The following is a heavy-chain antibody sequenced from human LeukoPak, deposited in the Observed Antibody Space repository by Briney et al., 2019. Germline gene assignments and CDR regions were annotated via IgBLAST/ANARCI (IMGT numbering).Heavy chain of an antibody. D-gene: IGHD3-22*01. CDR2: INPSGGST. Sequence: ASVKVSCKASGYTFTSYYMHWVRQAPGQGLEWMGIINPSGGSTSYAQKFQGRVTMTRDMSTSTVYMELSSLRSEDTAVYYCASHPAYDSSGYYPDAFDIWGQGTMVTVSS. CDR3: ASHPAYDSSGYYPDAFDI. CDR1: GYTFTSYY. V-gene: IGHV1-46*01. J-gene: IGHJ3*02.